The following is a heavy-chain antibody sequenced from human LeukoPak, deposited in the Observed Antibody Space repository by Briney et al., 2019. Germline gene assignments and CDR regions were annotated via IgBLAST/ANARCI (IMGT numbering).Heavy chain of an antibody. V-gene: IGHV4-59*01. D-gene: IGHD1-14*01. CDR1: GGSISSYY. J-gene: IGHJ4*02. CDR3: ARGLTGNFDY. Sequence: LETLSLTCTVPGGSISSYYWSWIRQPPGKRLEWIGYIYYSGSTNYNPSLKSRVTISVDTSKNQFSLKLSSVTAADTAVHYCARGLTGNFDYWGQGTLVTVSS. CDR2: IYYSGST.